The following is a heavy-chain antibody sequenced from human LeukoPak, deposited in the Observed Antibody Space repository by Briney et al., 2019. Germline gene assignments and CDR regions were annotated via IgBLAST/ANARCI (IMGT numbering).Heavy chain of an antibody. CDR1: GFTFSSYA. CDR2: IRGGCVSA. J-gene: IGHJ4*02. Sequence: GGSLRLSCVVSGFTFSSYAMRWVRQAPGKGLEWVSDIRGGCVSAYYADAVEGRFTISRDNFKNTLYLQMNSLRGEDTAVYYCAKGYDCGGDCYHFDYWGQGTLVTVSS. D-gene: IGHD2-21*02. CDR3: AKGYDCGGDCYHFDY. V-gene: IGHV3-23*01.